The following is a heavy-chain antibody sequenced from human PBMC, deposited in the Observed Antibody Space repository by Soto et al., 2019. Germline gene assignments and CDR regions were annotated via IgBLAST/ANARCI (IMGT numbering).Heavy chain of an antibody. D-gene: IGHD3-22*01. Sequence: VSLRLSCAASGFTFSLYSMIWVRQAPGKGLEWVASITSSSSYIYYEDSLKGRFTISRDNAKNSLFLQLDSLRAEDTAVYFCVRARSTDSRPDYWGQGTLVTSPQ. CDR1: GFTFSLYS. CDR3: VRARSTDSRPDY. V-gene: IGHV3-21*01. CDR2: ITSSSSYI. J-gene: IGHJ4*02.